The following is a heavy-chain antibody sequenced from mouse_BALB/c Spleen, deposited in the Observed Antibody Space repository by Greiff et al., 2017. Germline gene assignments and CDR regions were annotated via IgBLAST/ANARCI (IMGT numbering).Heavy chain of an antibody. CDR3: ARWDSSGYAWFAY. CDR1: GYTFTDYN. J-gene: IGHJ3*01. CDR2: INPNNGGT. Sequence: VQLQQSGPELVKPGASVKIPCKASGYTFTDYNMDWVKQSHGKSLEWIGDINPNNGGTIYNQKFKGKATLTVDKSSSTAYMELRSLTSEDTAVYYCARWDSSGYAWFAYWGQGTLVTVSA. V-gene: IGHV1-18*01. D-gene: IGHD3-2*01.